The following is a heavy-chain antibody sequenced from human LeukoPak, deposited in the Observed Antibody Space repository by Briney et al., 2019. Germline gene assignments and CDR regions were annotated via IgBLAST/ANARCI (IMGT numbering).Heavy chain of an antibody. CDR1: GGSISSSNW. J-gene: IGHJ4*02. CDR2: IYHSGST. Sequence: SGTLSLTCAVSGGSISSSNWWSWVRQPPGKGLEWIGEIYHSGSTNYNPSLKSRVTISVDKSKNQFSLKLSSVTAADTAVYYFARRPQVFYDILTGNFDYWGQGTLVTVSS. D-gene: IGHD3-9*01. CDR3: ARRPQVFYDILTGNFDY. V-gene: IGHV4-4*02.